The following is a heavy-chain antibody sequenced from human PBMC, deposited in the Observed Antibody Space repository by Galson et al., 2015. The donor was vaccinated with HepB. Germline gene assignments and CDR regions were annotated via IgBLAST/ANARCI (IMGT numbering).Heavy chain of an antibody. CDR3: ARVRFQGVDPPDYGDCEYMSDAFDI. J-gene: IGHJ3*02. CDR2: ISSSSSTI. CDR1: GFTFSSYS. D-gene: IGHD4-17*01. V-gene: IGHV3-48*01. Sequence: SLRLSCAASGFTFSSYSMNWVRQAPGKGLEWVSYISSSSSTIYYADSVKGRFTISRDNAKNSLYLQMNSLRAEDTAVYYCARVRFQGVDPPDYGDCEYMSDAFDIWGQGTMVTVSS.